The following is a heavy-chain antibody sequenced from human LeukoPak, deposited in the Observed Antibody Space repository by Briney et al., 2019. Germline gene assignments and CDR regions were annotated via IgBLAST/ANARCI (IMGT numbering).Heavy chain of an antibody. CDR2: INADNGDT. V-gene: IGHV1-3*01. CDR3: ARGPIAAVAFFDY. Sequence: GASVKVSCKASGYTFTNYAIHWVRQAPGQRLEWMGWINADNGDTKYLQRFQGRVTITRDTSASTAYMELSSLRNEDTAVFYCARGPIAAVAFFDYWGQGTLVSVSS. D-gene: IGHD6-13*01. J-gene: IGHJ4*02. CDR1: GYTFTNYA.